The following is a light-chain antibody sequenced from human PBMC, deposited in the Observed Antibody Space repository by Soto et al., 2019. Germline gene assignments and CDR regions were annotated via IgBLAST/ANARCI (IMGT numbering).Light chain of an antibody. J-gene: IGLJ3*02. CDR3: SSYTSTSAWV. V-gene: IGLV2-14*01. Sequence: QSVLTQPASVSGSPGQSITISCTGTSGDVGGYNSVSWFQQHPGKAPQLIIYEVSNRPSGVSNRFSGSKSGNTASLTISGLQAEDETDYYCSSYTSTSAWVFG. CDR1: SGDVGGYNS. CDR2: EVS.